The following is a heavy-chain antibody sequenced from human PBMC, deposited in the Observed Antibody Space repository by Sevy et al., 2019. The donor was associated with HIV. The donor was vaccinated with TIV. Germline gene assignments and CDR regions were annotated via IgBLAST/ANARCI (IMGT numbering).Heavy chain of an antibody. CDR3: ARSGEELALNXXDX. Sequence: SETLSLTCSVSGXXISDYYWIWIRQPPGKGLEWIGFVVYTGSTNYNPSLESRVTMSVDMSKNQFSLKLSSVTAADTAVYFCARSGEELALNXXDXWGQGTLVTVSS. CDR1: GXXISDYY. CDR2: VVYTGST. J-gene: IGHJ5*02. V-gene: IGHV4-59*01. D-gene: IGHD1-26*01.